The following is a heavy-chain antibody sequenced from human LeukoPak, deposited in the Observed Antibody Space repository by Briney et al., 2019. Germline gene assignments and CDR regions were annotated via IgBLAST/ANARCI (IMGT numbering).Heavy chain of an antibody. CDR1: GFTFSSYW. Sequence: GGSLRLSCAASGFTFSSYWMSWVRQAPGRGLQWVGRIKSKADGETTDFAAPVNGRFTISRDDSKNTVYLQMHSLKTEDTAMYYCSTDWRWGQGTLVTVSS. CDR2: IKSKADGETT. CDR3: STDWR. V-gene: IGHV3-15*01. J-gene: IGHJ4*02.